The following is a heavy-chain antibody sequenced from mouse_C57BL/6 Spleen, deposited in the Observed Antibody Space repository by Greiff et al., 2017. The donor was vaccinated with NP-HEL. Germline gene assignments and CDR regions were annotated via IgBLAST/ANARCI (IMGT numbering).Heavy chain of an antibody. CDR3: GDSSGYGGFAY. D-gene: IGHD3-2*02. CDR1: GYAFSSSW. Sequence: VQLQQSGPELVKPGASVKISCKASGYAFSSSWMNWVKQRPGKGLEWIGRIYPGDGDTNYNGKFKGKATLTADKSSSTAYMQLSSLTSEDSAVYFCGDSSGYGGFAYWGQGTLVTVSA. CDR2: IYPGDGDT. J-gene: IGHJ3*01. V-gene: IGHV1-82*01.